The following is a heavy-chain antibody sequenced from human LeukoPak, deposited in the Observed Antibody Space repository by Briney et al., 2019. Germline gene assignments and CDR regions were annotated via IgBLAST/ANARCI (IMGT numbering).Heavy chain of an antibody. CDR2: INPNSGGT. Sequence: GASVKVSCKASGYTFTGYYKHWVRQAPGQGLEWMGWINPNSGGTNYAQKFQGRVTMTRDTSISTAYMELSRLRSDDTAVYYCARDDSGYAKESLTSFDYWGQGTLVTVSS. D-gene: IGHD5-12*01. CDR3: ARDDSGYAKESLTSFDY. V-gene: IGHV1-2*02. CDR1: GYTFTGYY. J-gene: IGHJ4*02.